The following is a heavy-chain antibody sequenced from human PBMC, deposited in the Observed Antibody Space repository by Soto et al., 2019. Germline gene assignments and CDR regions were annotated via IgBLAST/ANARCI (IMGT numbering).Heavy chain of an antibody. J-gene: IGHJ3*02. CDR1: GDSINNYS. V-gene: IGHV4-4*07. D-gene: IGHD3-10*01. CDR3: AGYNYGSYAFDI. Sequence: PSETLSLTXTVSGDSINNYSWSWIRQPAGKGLEWIGRIYTSGTTNYNPSLKSRITMSVDTSKNQFSLKLSSVTAADTAVYYCAGYNYGSYAFDIWGQGTMVTVSS. CDR2: IYTSGTT.